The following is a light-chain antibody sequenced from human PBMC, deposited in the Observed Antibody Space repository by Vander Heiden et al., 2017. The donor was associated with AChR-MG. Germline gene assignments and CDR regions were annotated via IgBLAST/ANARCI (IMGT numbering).Light chain of an antibody. Sequence: EIVLTQSPATLSLSPGERATLSCRASQSVSTYLAWYQQKPGQAPRLLIYDASNRATGIPARFSGGGSGTDFTLTISSLEPEDFAVYYCQQRSNWPHTFGGRTKVEIK. CDR3: QQRSNWPHT. CDR2: DAS. CDR1: QSVSTY. J-gene: IGKJ4*01. V-gene: IGKV3-11*01.